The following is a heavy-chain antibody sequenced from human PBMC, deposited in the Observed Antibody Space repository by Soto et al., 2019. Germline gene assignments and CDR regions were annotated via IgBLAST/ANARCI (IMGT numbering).Heavy chain of an antibody. Sequence: SVKVSCKASGGTFSSYAISWVRQAPGQGLEWMGGIIPIFGTANYAQKLQGRVTMTTDTSTSTAYMELRSLRSDDTAVYYCARDQMVTHRWFDPWGQGTLVTVSS. CDR1: GGTFSSYA. CDR2: IIPIFGTA. V-gene: IGHV1-69*05. J-gene: IGHJ5*02. D-gene: IGHD5-18*01. CDR3: ARDQMVTHRWFDP.